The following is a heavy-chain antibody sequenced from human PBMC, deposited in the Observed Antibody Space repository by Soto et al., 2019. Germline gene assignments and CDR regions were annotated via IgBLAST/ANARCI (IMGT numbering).Heavy chain of an antibody. V-gene: IGHV3-30*18. CDR2: MSFDGSKK. CDR1: GFTFSTYG. Sequence: QVQLVESGGGVVQPGRSLRLSCAASGFTFSTYGMHWLRQAPGKGLEWVAVMSFDGSKKFYADSVKGRFTISRDNSNNILYLQMNSLRAEDTAVYYCAKTHQNDGENDYYYYGVGVWGQGTTVIVSS. J-gene: IGHJ6*02. CDR3: AKTHQNDGENDYYYYGVGV. D-gene: IGHD4-17*01.